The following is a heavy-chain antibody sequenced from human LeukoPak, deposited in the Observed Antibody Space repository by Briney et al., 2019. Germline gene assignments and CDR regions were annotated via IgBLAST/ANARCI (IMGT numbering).Heavy chain of an antibody. J-gene: IGHJ4*02. Sequence: SETLSLTCTVSGGSISSSSYYWGWIRQPPGTGLEWIGSIYHSGSTYYNPSLKSRVTISVDTSKNQFSLKLSSVTAADTAVYYCARVPEMATIARLDYWGQGTLVTVSS. V-gene: IGHV4-39*07. CDR3: ARVPEMATIARLDY. D-gene: IGHD5-24*01. CDR1: GGSISSSSYY. CDR2: IYHSGST.